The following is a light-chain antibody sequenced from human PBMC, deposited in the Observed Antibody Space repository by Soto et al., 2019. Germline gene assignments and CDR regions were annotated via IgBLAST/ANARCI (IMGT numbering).Light chain of an antibody. CDR2: AAS. CDR1: QNIDTY. CDR3: QQSYNTPYT. Sequence: DIQMTQSPSSLSASVGDRVTITCRASQNIDTYLNWYLQKPGQAPKLLIYAASSLQSGVPSRFSGSGSGTDFTLTISSLQPEDFATYYCQQSYNTPYTFGQGTKLEIK. V-gene: IGKV1-39*01. J-gene: IGKJ2*01.